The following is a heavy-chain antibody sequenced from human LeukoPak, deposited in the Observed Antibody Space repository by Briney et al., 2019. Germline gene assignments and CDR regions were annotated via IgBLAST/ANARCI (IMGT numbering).Heavy chain of an antibody. CDR1: GFSFSGFG. J-gene: IGHJ4*02. Sequence: PGGSLRLSCAASGFSFSGFGMSWVRQAPGKGLEWVSAISGSGGSTYYADSVKGRFTISRDNSKNTLYLQMNSLRAEDTAVYYCAKSSVYDILTGHFPNPPAGVYFDYWGQGSLVTVSS. D-gene: IGHD3-9*01. V-gene: IGHV3-23*01. CDR2: ISGSGGST. CDR3: AKSSVYDILTGHFPNPPAGVYFDY.